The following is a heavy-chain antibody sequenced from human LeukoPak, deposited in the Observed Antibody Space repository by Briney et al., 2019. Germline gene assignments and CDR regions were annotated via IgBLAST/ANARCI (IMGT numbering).Heavy chain of an antibody. Sequence: GGSLRLSCAASGFTFSSYGMNWVRQAPGKGLEWVAVISYDGSNKYYADSVKGRFTISRDNSKNTLYLQMNSLRAEDAAVYYCAKDLTMIVVVITPDYWGQGTLVTVSS. CDR2: ISYDGSNK. D-gene: IGHD3-22*01. CDR1: GFTFSSYG. V-gene: IGHV3-30*18. J-gene: IGHJ4*02. CDR3: AKDLTMIVVVITPDY.